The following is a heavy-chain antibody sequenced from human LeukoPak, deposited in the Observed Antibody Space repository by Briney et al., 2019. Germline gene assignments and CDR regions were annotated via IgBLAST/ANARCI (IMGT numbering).Heavy chain of an antibody. CDR3: ARHVVPYSSGLTGFDY. V-gene: IGHV5-51*01. D-gene: IGHD6-19*01. CDR2: IYPGDSDT. J-gene: IGHJ4*02. Sequence: GESLKISCKGSGYRFATYWIGWVRQVPGKGLEWVGIIYPGDSDTRYSPSFQAQVAISADKSFTTAYLQWSSLKTSDTAMYYCARHVVPYSSGLTGFDYWGQGTLVTVSS. CDR1: GYRFATYW.